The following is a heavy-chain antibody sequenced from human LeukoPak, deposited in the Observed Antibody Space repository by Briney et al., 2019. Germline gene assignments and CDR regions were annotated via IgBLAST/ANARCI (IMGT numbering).Heavy chain of an antibody. Sequence: AEPLSLTCTVSGGSISRYYGRWIRQPAGKRLEWIGRLYTSGHTNYTPSLKSRVPLSGDTSKNQFSLKVSCVTAADTAVYYCASGYYSYGERQFDYWGQGTLVTVSS. CDR3: ASGYYSYGERQFDY. V-gene: IGHV4-4*07. D-gene: IGHD5-18*01. J-gene: IGHJ4*02. CDR1: GGSISRYY. CDR2: LYTSGHT.